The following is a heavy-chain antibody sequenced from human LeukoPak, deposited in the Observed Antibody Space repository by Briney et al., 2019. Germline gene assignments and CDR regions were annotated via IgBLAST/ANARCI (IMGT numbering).Heavy chain of an antibody. D-gene: IGHD2-15*01. CDR1: GFTVSSNY. CDR2: IYSGGST. J-gene: IGHJ4*02. V-gene: IGHV3-53*01. CDR3: ARHSCPPRPFDY. Sequence: GGSLRLSCAASGFTVSSNYMSWVRQAPGKGLEWVSVIYSGGSTYYADSVKGRFTISRDNSKNTLYLQMNSLRAEDTAVYYCARHSCPPRPFDYWGQGTLVTVSS.